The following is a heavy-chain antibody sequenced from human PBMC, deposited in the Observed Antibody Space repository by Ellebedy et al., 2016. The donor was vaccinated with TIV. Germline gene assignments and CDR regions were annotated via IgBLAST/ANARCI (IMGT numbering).Heavy chain of an antibody. D-gene: IGHD1-26*01. V-gene: IGHV1-3*01. CDR3: AREAWEYYYYMDV. CDR2: INAGNGNT. Sequence: ASVKVSCKASGYTFTSYGISWVRQAPGQRLEWMGWINAGNGNTKYSQKFQGRVTITRDTSASTAYMELSSLRSEDTAVYYCAREAWEYYYYMDVWGKGTTVTVSS. J-gene: IGHJ6*03. CDR1: GYTFTSYG.